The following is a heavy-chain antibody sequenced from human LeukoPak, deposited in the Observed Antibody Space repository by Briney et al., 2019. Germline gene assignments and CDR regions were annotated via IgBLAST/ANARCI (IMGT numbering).Heavy chain of an antibody. CDR1: GGSISSHY. J-gene: IGHJ3*02. D-gene: IGHD6-6*01. Sequence: SETLSLTCTVSGGSISSHYWSWIRQPPGKGLGWIGYIYYSGSTNYNPSLKSRVTISVDTSKNQFSLKLSSVTAADTAVYYCARVLKYSSSSQDAFDIWGQGTMVTVSS. V-gene: IGHV4-59*11. CDR3: ARVLKYSSSSQDAFDI. CDR2: IYYSGST.